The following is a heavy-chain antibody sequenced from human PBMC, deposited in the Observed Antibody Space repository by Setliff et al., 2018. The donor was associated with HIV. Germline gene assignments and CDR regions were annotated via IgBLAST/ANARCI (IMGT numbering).Heavy chain of an antibody. CDR2: MHNSGST. J-gene: IGHJ4*02. CDR1: GDSISSSAYY. Sequence: LSLTCTVSGDSISSSAYYWGWIRQPPGKGLEWIGSMHNSGSTTYNPSLRSRVTISVDTSKNQFSLKLNSVTAADTAVYYCARGDYYDSTGYEGLDSWGRGTLVTVSS. D-gene: IGHD3-22*01. V-gene: IGHV4-39*07. CDR3: ARGDYYDSTGYEGLDS.